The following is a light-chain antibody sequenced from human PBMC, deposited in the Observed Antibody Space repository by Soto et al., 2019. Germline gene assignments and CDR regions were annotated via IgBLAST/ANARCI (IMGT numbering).Light chain of an antibody. CDR3: NSYTRFSTYL. CDR2: EVS. J-gene: IGLJ1*01. Sequence: QSVLTQPASVSGSPGQSITISCTGASSDVGLYDFVSWYQHHPGKAPKLLIFEVSYRPSGVSSRFSGSKSGNTASLTISGLQAEDEADYYCNSYTRFSTYLFGTGTKLTVL. CDR1: SSDVGLYDF. V-gene: IGLV2-14*01.